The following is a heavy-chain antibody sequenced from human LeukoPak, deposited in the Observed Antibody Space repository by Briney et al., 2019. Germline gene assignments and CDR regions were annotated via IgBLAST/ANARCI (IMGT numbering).Heavy chain of an antibody. CDR3: ARDFGSPLHIVVVTAIGGFDY. Sequence: ASVKVSCKASGYTFTGYYMHWVRQAPGQGFEWMGWIIPNSGGTNYAQKFQGRVTMTRDTSISTAYMELSRLRSDDTAVYYCARDFGSPLHIVVVTAIGGFDYWGQGTLVTVSS. D-gene: IGHD2-21*02. J-gene: IGHJ4*02. CDR2: IIPNSGGT. CDR1: GYTFTGYY. V-gene: IGHV1-2*02.